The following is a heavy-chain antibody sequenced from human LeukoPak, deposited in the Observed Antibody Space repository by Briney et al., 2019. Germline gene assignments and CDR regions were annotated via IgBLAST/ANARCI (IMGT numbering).Heavy chain of an antibody. CDR3: ARDLCRGDILGATGCASNY. CDR1: GYTFTGYL. V-gene: IGHV1-2*02. D-gene: IGHD1-26*01. Sequence: ASVKVSCKASGYTFTGYLIHWVRQAPGQGLEWMGWINPNSGGTNYAQKFQGRVTMTRDTSISTAYMELSRLRSDDTAVYYCARDLCRGDILGATGCASNYWGQGTLVTVSS. J-gene: IGHJ4*02. CDR2: INPNSGGT.